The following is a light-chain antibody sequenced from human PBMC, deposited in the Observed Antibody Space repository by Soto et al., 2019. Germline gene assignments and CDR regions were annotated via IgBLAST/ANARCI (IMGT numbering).Light chain of an antibody. CDR2: GAS. V-gene: IGKV3-20*01. J-gene: IGKJ5*01. CDR1: QSVSSSY. CDR3: TPSGSSPSIT. Sequence: EIVLTQSPGTLSLSPGERATLSCRASQSVSSSYLAWYQQKPGQTPRLLIYGASSRATGIPDRFSGSGSGTDFTLTIRRLETEDFEVYYCTPSGSSPSITFGQGTRLEIK.